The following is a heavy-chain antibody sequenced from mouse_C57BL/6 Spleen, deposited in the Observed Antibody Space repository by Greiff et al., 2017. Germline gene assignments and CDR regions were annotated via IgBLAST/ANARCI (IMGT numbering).Heavy chain of an antibody. V-gene: IGHV5-17*01. CDR3: AKDYYGSSYAMDY. CDR1: GFTFSDYG. CDR2: ISSGSSTI. D-gene: IGHD1-1*01. Sequence: EVKLMESGGGLVKPGGSLKLSCAASGFTFSDYGMHWVRQAPEKGLEWVAYISSGSSTIYYADTVKGRLTISRDNAKNTLFLQMTSLRSEDTAMYYCAKDYYGSSYAMDYWGQGTSVTVSS. J-gene: IGHJ4*01.